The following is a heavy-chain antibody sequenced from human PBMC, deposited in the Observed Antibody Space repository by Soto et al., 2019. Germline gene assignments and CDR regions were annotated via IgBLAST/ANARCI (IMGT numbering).Heavy chain of an antibody. CDR3: AKEPVGPDWYFDL. CDR1: EFSFDDYA. J-gene: IGHJ2*01. V-gene: IGHV3-23*01. Sequence: GGSLRLSCAASEFSFDDYAMSWVRQAPGKGLEWVSSITYTGVSTYYVDSVKGRFTISRDNSKDTLYLQMNSLRAEDTAVYNCAKEPVGPDWYFDLWGRGTLVTVSS. CDR2: ITYTGVST.